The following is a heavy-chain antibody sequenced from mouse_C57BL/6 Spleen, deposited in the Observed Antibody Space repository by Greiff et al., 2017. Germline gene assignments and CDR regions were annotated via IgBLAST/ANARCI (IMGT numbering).Heavy chain of an antibody. D-gene: IGHD3-2*01. V-gene: IGHV1-82*01. CDR2: IYPGDGGT. CDR1: GYAFSSSW. CDR3: ARETAPFAD. Sequence: QVQLKQSGPELVKPGASVKISCKASGYAFSSSWMNWVKQRPGQGLEWIGRIYPGDGGTNYNGKFKGKATLTADKSSSTAYMQLSSLASADAAVCFCARETAPFADWGQGTLVTVSA. J-gene: IGHJ3*01.